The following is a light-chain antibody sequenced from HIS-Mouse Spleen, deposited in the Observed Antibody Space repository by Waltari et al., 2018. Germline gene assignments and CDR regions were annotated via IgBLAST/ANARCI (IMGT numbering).Light chain of an antibody. CDR3: CSYAGSYTWV. J-gene: IGLJ3*02. V-gene: IGLV2-11*01. CDR1: SSDVGGYKY. CDR2: DVS. Sequence: QSALTQPRSVSGSPGQSVTISCTGTSSDVGGYKYVSCYQQPPGKAPKLMIYDVSKRPSGVPDRFSGSKSGNTASLTISGLQAEDEADYYCCSYAGSYTWVFGGGTKLTVL.